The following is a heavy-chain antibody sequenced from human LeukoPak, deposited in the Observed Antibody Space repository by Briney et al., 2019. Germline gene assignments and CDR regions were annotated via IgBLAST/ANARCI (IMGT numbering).Heavy chain of an antibody. V-gene: IGHV1-69*04. D-gene: IGHD4-11*01. CDR1: GGTFSSYA. Sequence: GASVKVSCKASGGTFSSYAISWVRQAPGQGLEWMGRIIPILGIANYAQKFQGRVTMTTDTSTSTAYMELRSLRSDDTAVYYCARVNDYSFDYWGQGTLVTVSS. J-gene: IGHJ4*02. CDR2: IIPILGIA. CDR3: ARVNDYSFDY.